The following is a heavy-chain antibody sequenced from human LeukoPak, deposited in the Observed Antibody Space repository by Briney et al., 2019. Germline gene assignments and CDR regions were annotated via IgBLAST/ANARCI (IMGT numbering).Heavy chain of an antibody. J-gene: IGHJ3*01. Sequence: PGGSLRLSCAASGFTFSSYAMSWVRQAPGKGLEWVSAISGGGLSTYYADSVKGRFTVSRDSSKNTLYLQMNSLRAEDTAVYYCAKDIGGSGSYYNDAFDVWGQGTMVTVSS. CDR2: ISGGGLST. CDR3: AKDIGGSGSYYNDAFDV. CDR1: GFTFSSYA. V-gene: IGHV3-23*01. D-gene: IGHD3-10*01.